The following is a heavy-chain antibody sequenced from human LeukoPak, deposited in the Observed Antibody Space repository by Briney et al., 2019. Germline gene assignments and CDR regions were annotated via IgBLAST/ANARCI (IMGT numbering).Heavy chain of an antibody. D-gene: IGHD4-11*01. CDR1: GGSVSSYY. CDR3: ARVSDYSNYRYFDY. J-gene: IGHJ4*02. Sequence: PSETLSLTCTVSGGSVSSYYWSWIRQPPGKGLEWIGYIYYSGSTNYNPSLKSRVTISVDTSKNQFSLKLSSVTAADTAVYYCARVSDYSNYRYFDYWGQGTLVTVSS. V-gene: IGHV4-59*02. CDR2: IYYSGST.